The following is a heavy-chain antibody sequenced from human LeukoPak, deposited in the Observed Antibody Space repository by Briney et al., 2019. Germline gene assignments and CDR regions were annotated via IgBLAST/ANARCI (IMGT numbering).Heavy chain of an antibody. Sequence: GGSLRLSCAASGFTFSSYWMSRVRQAPGKGLEWVSLISWDGGSTYYADSVKGRFTISRDNGKNSLYLQMNSLRAEDTALYYCAKARFGELSMGAVWGKGTTVTVSS. V-gene: IGHV3-43D*03. CDR2: ISWDGGST. J-gene: IGHJ6*04. CDR1: GFTFSSYW. CDR3: AKARFGELSMGAV. D-gene: IGHD3-10*01.